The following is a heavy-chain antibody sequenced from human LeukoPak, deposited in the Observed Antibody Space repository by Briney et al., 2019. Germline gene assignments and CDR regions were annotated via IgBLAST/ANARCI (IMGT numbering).Heavy chain of an antibody. Sequence: PGGSLRLSCAASGFTFSDYCMSWVRQAPGKGRGWVSYISSSGRTIYYADSVKGRFTISRDNAKNSLYLQMNSLRAEDTAVYYCARPSYPDDYYYYYGMDVWGQGTTVTVSS. D-gene: IGHD1-14*01. CDR2: ISSSGRTI. CDR1: GFTFSDYC. CDR3: ARPSYPDDYYYYYGMDV. V-gene: IGHV3-11*01. J-gene: IGHJ6*02.